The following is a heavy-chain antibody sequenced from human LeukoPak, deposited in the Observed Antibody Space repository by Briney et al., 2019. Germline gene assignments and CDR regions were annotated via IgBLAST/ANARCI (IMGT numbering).Heavy chain of an antibody. V-gene: IGHV4-59*08. Sequence: PSETLSLTCSVSGGSVTSDYWSWVRQSPGKGLEWIGYIYYRGSTNYNPSLKSRATISVDTSKNQFSLKLSSVTAADTAVYYCATTYDILTEDAFDIWGQGTMVTVSP. D-gene: IGHD3-9*01. CDR3: ATTYDILTEDAFDI. CDR1: GGSVTSDY. CDR2: IYYRGST. J-gene: IGHJ3*02.